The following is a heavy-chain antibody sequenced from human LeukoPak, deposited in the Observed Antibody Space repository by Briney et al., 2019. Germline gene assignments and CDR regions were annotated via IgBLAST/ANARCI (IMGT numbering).Heavy chain of an antibody. J-gene: IGHJ6*02. Sequence: GGSLRLSCAASEFTFSSYAMSWVRQAPGKGLEWVSAISGSGGSTYYADSVKGRFTISRDNSKNTLYLQMNSLRAEDTAVYYCAKVSAMVLDYYYGMDVWGQGTTVTVSS. CDR1: EFTFSSYA. CDR3: AKVSAMVLDYYYGMDV. V-gene: IGHV3-23*01. CDR2: ISGSGGST. D-gene: IGHD5-18*01.